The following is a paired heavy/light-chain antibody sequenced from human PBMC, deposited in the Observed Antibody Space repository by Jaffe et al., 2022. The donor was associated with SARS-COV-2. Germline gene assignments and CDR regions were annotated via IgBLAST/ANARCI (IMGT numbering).Heavy chain of an antibody. CDR1: GFTFDDYA. J-gene: IGHJ3*02. Sequence: EVQLVESGGGLVQPGRSLRLSCAASGFTFDDYAMHWVRQAPGKGLEWVSGISWNSGSIGYADSVKGRFTISRDNAKNSLYLQMNSLRAEDTALYYCAKGYYDSSGDNGDAFDIWGQGTMVTVSS. D-gene: IGHD3-22*01. V-gene: IGHV3-9*01. CDR2: ISWNSGSI. CDR3: AKGYYDSSGDNGDAFDI.
Light chain of an antibody. Sequence: QSVLTQPPSASGTPGQRVTISCSGSSSNIGSNYVYWYQQLPGTAPKLLIYRNNQRPSGVPDRFSGSKSGTSASLAISGLRSEDEADYYCAAWDDSLSGSWVFGGGTKLTVL. V-gene: IGLV1-47*01. CDR3: AAWDDSLSGSWV. CDR1: SSNIGSNY. CDR2: RNN. J-gene: IGLJ3*02.